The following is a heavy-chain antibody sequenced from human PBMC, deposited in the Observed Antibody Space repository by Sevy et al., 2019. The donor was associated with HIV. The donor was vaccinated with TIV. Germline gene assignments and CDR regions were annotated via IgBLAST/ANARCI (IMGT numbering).Heavy chain of an antibody. CDR3: AKPRRSGSSPPYFDY. CDR1: GFTFSSYA. CDR2: ISCSGGST. Sequence: GGSLRLSCAASGFTFSSYAMSWVRQAPGKGLEWVSAISCSGGSTYYADSVKGRFTISRDNSKNTLYLQMNSLRAEVRAVYYCAKPRRSGSSPPYFDYWGQGTLVTVSS. D-gene: IGHD1-26*01. J-gene: IGHJ4*02. V-gene: IGHV3-23*01.